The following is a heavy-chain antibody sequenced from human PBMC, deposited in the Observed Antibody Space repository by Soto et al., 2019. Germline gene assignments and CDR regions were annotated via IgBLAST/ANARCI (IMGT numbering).Heavy chain of an antibody. J-gene: IGHJ3*02. CDR3: AKGGDYVEAFDI. D-gene: IGHD4-17*01. Sequence: GGSLRLSCAASGFTFDDYAMHWVRQAPGKGLEWVSGISWNSGSIGYADSVKGRFTISRDNAKNSLYLQMNSLRAEDTALYYCAKGGDYVEAFDIWGQGTMVTVSS. CDR1: GFTFDDYA. CDR2: ISWNSGSI. V-gene: IGHV3-9*01.